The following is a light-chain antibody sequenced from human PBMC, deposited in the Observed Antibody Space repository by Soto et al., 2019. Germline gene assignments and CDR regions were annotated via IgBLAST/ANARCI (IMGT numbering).Light chain of an antibody. CDR3: QQSYITPPIT. CDR1: QGISSW. V-gene: IGKV1-12*01. Sequence: DIQMTQSPASVSASVGDRVTITCRASQGISSWLAWYQQKPGKAPKLLIYAASSLQSGVPSRFSGSGSGTDFTLTIDGLQPEDFAVYYCQQSYITPPITFGQGTRLEIK. CDR2: AAS. J-gene: IGKJ5*01.